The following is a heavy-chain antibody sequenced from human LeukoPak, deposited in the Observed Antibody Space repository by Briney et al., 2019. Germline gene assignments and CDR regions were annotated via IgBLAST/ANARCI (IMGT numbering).Heavy chain of an antibody. CDR1: GFTFSSYD. CDR3: ARGPYYGDYSPFDL. D-gene: IGHD4-17*01. CDR2: TGTAGDT. V-gene: IGHV3-13*01. Sequence: GGSLRLSCAASGFTFSSYDTHWVRQATGKGLEWVSATGTAGDTYYPGSVKGRFTISRENAKNSLYLQMNSLRAGDTAVYYCARGPYYGDYSPFDLWGRGTLVTVSS. J-gene: IGHJ2*01.